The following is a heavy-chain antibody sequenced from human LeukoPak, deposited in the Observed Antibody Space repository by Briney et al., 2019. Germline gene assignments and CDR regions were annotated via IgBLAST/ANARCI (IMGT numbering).Heavy chain of an antibody. Sequence: GGSLRFSCAASEFTFSSYSMNWVRQAPGKGLEWVSYISSRSNIISYADSVKGRFTISTDNAKNSLYLQMNSLRDEDTAVYYCARDYQWSFDYWGQGTLVTVSS. J-gene: IGHJ4*02. CDR2: ISSRSNII. CDR3: ARDYQWSFDY. V-gene: IGHV3-48*02. D-gene: IGHD2-15*01. CDR1: EFTFSSYS.